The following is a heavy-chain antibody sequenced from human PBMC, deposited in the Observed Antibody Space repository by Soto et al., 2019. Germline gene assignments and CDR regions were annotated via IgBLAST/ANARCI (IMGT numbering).Heavy chain of an antibody. CDR3: ATYYYGSGRSFDY. CDR1: GFTFSDYY. J-gene: IGHJ4*02. D-gene: IGHD3-10*01. CDR2: MGVTTNTI. Sequence: QVQLVESGGGLVKPGGSLRLSCAASGFTFSDYYMTWTRQAPGKGLEGVSYMGVTTNTIYYADFVKGRFTISRDNAKNSLYLQMDSLRVEDTATYYCATYYYGSGRSFDYWGQGTLVTVSS. V-gene: IGHV3-11*01.